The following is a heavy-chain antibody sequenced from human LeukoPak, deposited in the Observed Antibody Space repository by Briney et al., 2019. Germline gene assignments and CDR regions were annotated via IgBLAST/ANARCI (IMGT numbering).Heavy chain of an antibody. D-gene: IGHD3-10*01. CDR2: IRDSGSTI. J-gene: IGHJ4*02. V-gene: IGHV3-48*03. CDR1: GFTVSSNY. Sequence: GGSLRLSCAASGFTVSSNYMNWVRQAPGKGLEWVSYIRDSGSTIFYADSVKGRFTISRDNAKNSLYLQMNSLRAEDTAVYYCARDLEGPGSSVWDYWGQGTLVTVSS. CDR3: ARDLEGPGSSVWDY.